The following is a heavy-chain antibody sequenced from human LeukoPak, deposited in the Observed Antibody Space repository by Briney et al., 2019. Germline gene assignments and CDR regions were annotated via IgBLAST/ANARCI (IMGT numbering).Heavy chain of an antibody. V-gene: IGHV4-34*01. Sequence: SETLSLTCAVYGGSFSGYYWSWIRQPPGKGLEWIGEINHSGSTNYNPSLKSRVTISVDTSKNQFSLKLSSVTAADTAVYYCARAPRGIAAADTEDYWGQGTLVTVSS. J-gene: IGHJ4*02. CDR3: ARAPRGIAAADTEDY. CDR1: GGSFSGYY. CDR2: INHSGST. D-gene: IGHD6-13*01.